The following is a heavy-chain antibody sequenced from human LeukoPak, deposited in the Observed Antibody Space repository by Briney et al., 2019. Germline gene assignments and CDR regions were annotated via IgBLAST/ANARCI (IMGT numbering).Heavy chain of an antibody. V-gene: IGHV4-59*12. Sequence: PSETLSLTCTVSGGSISSYYWSWIRQPPGKGLEWIGYIYYSGSTNYNPSLKSRVTISVDTSKNQFSLQLNFVTPEDTAVYYCAGGAFGHAFDVWGQGTMVTVS. CDR2: IYYSGST. CDR3: AGGAFGHAFDV. J-gene: IGHJ3*01. CDR1: GGSISSYY. D-gene: IGHD3-16*01.